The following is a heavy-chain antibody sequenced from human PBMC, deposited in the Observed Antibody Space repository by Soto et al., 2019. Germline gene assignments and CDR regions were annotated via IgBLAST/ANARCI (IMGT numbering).Heavy chain of an antibody. Sequence: GASVKVSCKASGGTFSSYAISWVRQAPGQGLEWMGGIIPIFGTANYAQKSQGRVTITADKSTSTAYMELSSLRSEDTAVYYCARDGLGYDSSGEGPLWGQGTLVTVSS. D-gene: IGHD3-22*01. CDR3: ARDGLGYDSSGEGPL. CDR1: GGTFSSYA. J-gene: IGHJ4*02. V-gene: IGHV1-69*06. CDR2: IIPIFGTA.